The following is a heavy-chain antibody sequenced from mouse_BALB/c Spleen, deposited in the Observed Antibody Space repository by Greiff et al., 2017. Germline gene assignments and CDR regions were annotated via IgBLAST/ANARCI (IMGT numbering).Heavy chain of an antibody. D-gene: IGHD2-1*01. CDR2: ISCYNGAT. Sequence: LVKTGASVKISCKASGYSFTGYYMHWVKQSHGKSLEWIGYISCYNGATSYNQKFKGKATFTVDTSSSTAYMQFNSLTSEDSAVYYCARGGYYGNYLYYAMDYWGQGTSVTVSS. J-gene: IGHJ4*01. V-gene: IGHV1S34*01. CDR3: ARGGYYGNYLYYAMDY. CDR1: GYSFTGYY.